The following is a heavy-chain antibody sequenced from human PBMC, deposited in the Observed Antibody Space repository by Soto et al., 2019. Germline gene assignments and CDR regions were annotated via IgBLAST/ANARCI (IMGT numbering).Heavy chain of an antibody. Sequence: QVQLVESGGGVVQPGKSLRLSCAASGFTFSSYGMHWVRKATGKGLEWVAVIWYDGSNKYYADSVKGRFTISRDNSKNTLYLQMNSLRAADRAVYSCARFSSSWYGKLCYWGQGILVIVSS. CDR2: IWYDGSNK. J-gene: IGHJ4*02. V-gene: IGHV3-33*01. CDR1: GFTFSSYG. CDR3: ARFSSSWYGKLCY. D-gene: IGHD6-13*01.